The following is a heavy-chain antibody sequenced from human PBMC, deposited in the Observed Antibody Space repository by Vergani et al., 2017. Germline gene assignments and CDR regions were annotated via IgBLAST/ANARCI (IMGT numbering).Heavy chain of an antibody. D-gene: IGHD4-11*01. Sequence: QVQLQQWGGGLLKPSETLSLTCVVNGGSFTSYHWTWIRQSPGEGLEWVGDIDHTGRPDYNPSLKCRLTMSVDKSRNQFSLTLNSVTATDTAIYFCARVNTETSGHLYYDYYMDVWGQGTAVTVS. V-gene: IGHV4-34*01. CDR1: GGSFTSYH. CDR3: ARVNTETSGHLYYDYYMDV. J-gene: IGHJ6*03. CDR2: IDHTGRP.